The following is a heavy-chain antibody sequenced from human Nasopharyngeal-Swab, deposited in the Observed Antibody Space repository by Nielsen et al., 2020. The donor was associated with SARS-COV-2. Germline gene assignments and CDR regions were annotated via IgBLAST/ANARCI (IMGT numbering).Heavy chain of an antibody. J-gene: IGHJ6*02. Sequence: GGSLRLSCAASGFTFSSYWMHWVRQAPGKGLVWVSRINSEGSSTSYADSVKGRFTISRDNAKNTLYLQMNSLRAEDTAVYYCARVRGGVPAEMNYGMDVWGQGTTVTVSS. CDR1: GFTFSSYW. D-gene: IGHD2-2*01. CDR3: ARVRGGVPAEMNYGMDV. CDR2: INSEGSST. V-gene: IGHV3-74*01.